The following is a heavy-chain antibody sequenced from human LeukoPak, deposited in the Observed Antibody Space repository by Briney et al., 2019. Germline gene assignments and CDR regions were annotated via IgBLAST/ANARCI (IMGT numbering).Heavy chain of an antibody. D-gene: IGHD2-15*01. Sequence: GGSLRLSCAASGFTFTDYYMSWIRQAPGKGLEWVSYISSSGSTIYYADSVKGRFTISRDNAKNLLYLQMSSLRAEDTAVYYCANRYCSGGSCYFDYWGQGTLVTVSS. CDR2: ISSSGSTI. J-gene: IGHJ4*02. V-gene: IGHV3-11*04. CDR3: ANRYCSGGSCYFDY. CDR1: GFTFTDYY.